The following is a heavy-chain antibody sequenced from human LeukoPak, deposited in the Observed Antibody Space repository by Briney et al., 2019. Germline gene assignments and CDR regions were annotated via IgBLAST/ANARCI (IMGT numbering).Heavy chain of an antibody. D-gene: IGHD6-13*01. CDR1: GYTFTGYY. Sequence: GASVKVSCKASGYTFTGYYMHWVRQAPGQGLEWMGWINPNSGGTNYAQKFQGRVTMTRDTSISTAYMELSRLRSDDTAVYYCARDPAYSSSWYYSDYWGQGTLVTVSS. CDR3: ARDPAYSSSWYYSDY. J-gene: IGHJ4*02. CDR2: INPNSGGT. V-gene: IGHV1-2*02.